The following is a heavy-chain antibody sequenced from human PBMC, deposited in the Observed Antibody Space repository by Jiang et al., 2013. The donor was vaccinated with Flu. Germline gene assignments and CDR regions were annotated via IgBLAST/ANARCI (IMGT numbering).Heavy chain of an antibody. D-gene: IGHD1-26*01. CDR1: GGSFSGYY. Sequence: LLKPSETLSLTCAVYGGSFSGYYWSWIRQPPGKGLEWIGEINHSGSTNYNPSLKSRVTISVDTSKNQFSLKLSSVTAADTAVYYCHMGGSYYGADYWGQGTLVTVSS. V-gene: IGHV4-34*01. CDR2: INHSGST. CDR3: HMGGSYYGADY. J-gene: IGHJ4*02.